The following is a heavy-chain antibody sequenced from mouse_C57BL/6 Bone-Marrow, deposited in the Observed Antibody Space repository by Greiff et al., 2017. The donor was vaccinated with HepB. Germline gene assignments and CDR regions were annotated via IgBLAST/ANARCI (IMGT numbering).Heavy chain of an antibody. J-gene: IGHJ3*01. V-gene: IGHV1-59*01. D-gene: IGHD2-4*01. Sequence: QVQLQQPGAELARPGTSVKLSCKASGYTFTSYWMHWVKQRPGQGLEWIGVIDPSDSYTNYNQKFKGKATLTVDTSSSTAYMQLSSLTSEDSAVYYCARSSYDYDGFAYWGQGTLVTVSA. CDR3: ARSSYDYDGFAY. CDR2: IDPSDSYT. CDR1: GYTFTSYW.